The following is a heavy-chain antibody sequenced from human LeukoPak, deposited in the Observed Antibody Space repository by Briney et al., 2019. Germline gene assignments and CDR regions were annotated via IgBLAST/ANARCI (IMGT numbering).Heavy chain of an antibody. CDR3: ARGSNTHFDY. D-gene: IGHD2-8*01. J-gene: IGHJ4*02. CDR1: GFTFSNYD. V-gene: IGHV3-13*04. CDR2: IGTAGDT. Sequence: PGGSLRLSCAASGFTFSNYDMHWVRQATGKGLEWVSAIGTAGDTYYPGSVRGRFTMSRENAKNSSYLQMNSLAAGDTAVYYCARGSNTHFDYWGQGILVTVSS.